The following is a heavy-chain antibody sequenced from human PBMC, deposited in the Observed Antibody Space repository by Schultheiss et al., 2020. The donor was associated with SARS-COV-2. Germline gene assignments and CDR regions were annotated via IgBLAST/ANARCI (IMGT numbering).Heavy chain of an antibody. D-gene: IGHD2-2*01. Sequence: SQTLSLTCAVYGGSFSDYYWSWIRQPPGKGLEWIGKINHSGSTNYNPSLKSRVTISVDTSKNQFSLKLSSVTAADTAVYYCARGRYANIVVVPAAKYYFDYWGQGTLVTVSS. CDR3: ARGRYANIVVVPAAKYYFDY. V-gene: IGHV4-34*01. CDR2: INHSGST. CDR1: GGSFSDYY. J-gene: IGHJ4*02.